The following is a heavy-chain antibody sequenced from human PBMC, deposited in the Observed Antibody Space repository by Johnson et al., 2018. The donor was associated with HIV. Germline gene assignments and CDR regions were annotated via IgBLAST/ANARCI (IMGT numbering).Heavy chain of an antibody. J-gene: IGHJ3*02. Sequence: QVLLVESGGGVVQPGRSLRLSCAASGFTFSSYGMHWVRQAPGKGLEWVAVFWYDGSDKYYEDSVKGRITISRDNSKNSLYLQMNSLRAEDTAVYYCARARAYSGYDDAFDIWGQGTMVTVSS. D-gene: IGHD5-12*01. CDR2: FWYDGSDK. CDR1: GFTFSSYG. CDR3: ARARAYSGYDDAFDI. V-gene: IGHV3-33*01.